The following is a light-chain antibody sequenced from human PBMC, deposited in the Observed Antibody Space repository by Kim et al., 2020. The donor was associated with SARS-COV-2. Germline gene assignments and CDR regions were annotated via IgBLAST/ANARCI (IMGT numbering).Light chain of an antibody. CDR1: SGSIASNY. Sequence: NFMLTQPHSVSESPGKTVTISCTRSSGSIASNYVQWYQQRPGSAPTTVIYEDNQRPSGVPDRFSGSIDSSSNSASLTISGLKTEDEADYYCQSYDSSNHWVFDGGTQLTVL. CDR2: EDN. J-gene: IGLJ3*02. V-gene: IGLV6-57*04. CDR3: QSYDSSNHWV.